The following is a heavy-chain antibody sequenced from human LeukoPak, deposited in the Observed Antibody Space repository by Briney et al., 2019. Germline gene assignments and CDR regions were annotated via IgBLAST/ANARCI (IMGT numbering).Heavy chain of an antibody. Sequence: SETLSLTCTVSGGSISCYYWSWIRQPPGKGLEWIGYIYYSGSTNYNPSLKSRVTISVDTSKNQFSLKLSSVTAADTAVYYCARGGYTSGWPDYHYYMDVWGKGTTVTISS. CDR1: GGSISCYY. V-gene: IGHV4-59*01. CDR3: ARGGYTSGWPDYHYYMDV. D-gene: IGHD6-19*01. CDR2: IYYSGST. J-gene: IGHJ6*03.